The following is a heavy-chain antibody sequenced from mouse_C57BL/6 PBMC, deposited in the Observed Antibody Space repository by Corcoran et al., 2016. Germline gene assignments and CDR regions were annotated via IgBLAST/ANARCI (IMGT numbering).Heavy chain of an antibody. CDR3: ARRSSYCWYFDV. J-gene: IGHJ1*03. CDR1: GYTFTTYG. CDR2: INTYSGVP. Sequence: QIQLVQSGPELKKPGETVKISCKASGYTFTTYGMSWVKQAPGKGLKWMGWINTYSGVPTYADDFKGRFAFSLETSASTAYLQINNLKNEDTATYFGARRSSYCWYFDVWGTGTTVTVSS. V-gene: IGHV9-3*01. D-gene: IGHD1-1*01.